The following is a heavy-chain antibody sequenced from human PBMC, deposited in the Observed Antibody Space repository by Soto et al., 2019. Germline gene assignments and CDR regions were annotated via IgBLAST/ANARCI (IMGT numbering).Heavy chain of an antibody. CDR1: GGTFSSYA. V-gene: IGHV1-69*01. CDR3: ARGGVVPAARPTYYYGMDV. D-gene: IGHD2-2*01. J-gene: IGHJ6*02. Sequence: VSCKASGGTFSSYAISWVRQAPGQGLEWMGGIIPIFGTANYAQKFQGRVTITADESTSTAYMELSSLRSEDTAVYYCARGGVVPAARPTYYYGMDVWGQGTTVTVSS. CDR2: IIPIFGTA.